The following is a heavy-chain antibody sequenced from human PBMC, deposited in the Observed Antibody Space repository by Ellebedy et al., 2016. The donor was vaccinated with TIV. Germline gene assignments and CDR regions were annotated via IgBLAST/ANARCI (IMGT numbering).Heavy chain of an antibody. J-gene: IGHJ2*01. Sequence: GGSLRLXXATSGFTFNKYPMSRVRQAPGKGLEWVSGITGSGATTYFADFVEGRFTISRDNSKSTLYLQINSLRAEDTAVYFCAKDKSAVDWNPEWYFDLWGRGTLVSVSS. V-gene: IGHV3-23*01. CDR2: ITGSGATT. CDR3: AKDKSAVDWNPEWYFDL. D-gene: IGHD1-1*01. CDR1: GFTFNKYP.